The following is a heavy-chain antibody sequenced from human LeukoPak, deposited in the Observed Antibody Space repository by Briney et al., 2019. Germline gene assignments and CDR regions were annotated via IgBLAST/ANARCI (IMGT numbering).Heavy chain of an antibody. J-gene: IGHJ4*02. CDR2: IIPILGIA. V-gene: IGHV1-69*04. D-gene: IGHD6-13*01. Sequence: SVKVSCKASGGTFSSYAISWVRQAPGQGLEWMGRIIPILGIANYAQKFQGRVTITADKSTSTAYMELSSLRSEDTAVYYCARDLPPVIAAAGILSGWGQGTLVTVSS. CDR1: GGTFSSYA. CDR3: ARDLPPVIAAAGILSG.